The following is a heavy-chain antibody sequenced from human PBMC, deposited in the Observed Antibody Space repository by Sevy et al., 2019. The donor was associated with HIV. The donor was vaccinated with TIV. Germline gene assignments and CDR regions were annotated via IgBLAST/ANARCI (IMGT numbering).Heavy chain of an antibody. CDR2: ISSSSSYT. V-gene: IGHV3-11*06. Sequence: GESLKISCAASGFTFSDYYMSWIRQAPGKGLEWVSYISSSSSYTNYADSVKGRFTISRDNAKNSLYLQMNSLRAEDTAVYYCAREAGGAYYDFWSGHRGAFDIWGQGTMVTVSS. CDR1: GFTFSDYY. J-gene: IGHJ3*02. CDR3: AREAGGAYYDFWSGHRGAFDI. D-gene: IGHD3-3*01.